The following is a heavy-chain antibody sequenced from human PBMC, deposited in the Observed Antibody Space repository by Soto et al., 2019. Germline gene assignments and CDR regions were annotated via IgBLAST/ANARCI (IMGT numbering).Heavy chain of an antibody. D-gene: IGHD1-20*01. CDR3: ARGITLPTPLDY. Sequence: GASVKVSCKASGYTFTSYAIHWARQAPGQRLEWMGWINAGNGNTKYSQKFQGRVTITRDTSASTAYMELSSLRSEDTAVYYCARGITLPTPLDYWGQGTLVTVSS. V-gene: IGHV1-3*01. J-gene: IGHJ4*02. CDR1: GYTFTSYA. CDR2: INAGNGNT.